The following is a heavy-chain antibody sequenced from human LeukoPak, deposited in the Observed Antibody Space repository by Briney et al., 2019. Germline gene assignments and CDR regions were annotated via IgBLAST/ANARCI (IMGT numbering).Heavy chain of an antibody. V-gene: IGHV4-59*08. CDR2: IYYTGSA. Sequence: PSETLSLTCTVSGAPITRYYWSWIRQPPGKGLEWIGYIYYTGSANYNPSLKSRVSISVDTSKNQFSLRLSSVTAADTAVYYCASLLAAAGDYYYYGMDVWGQGTTVTVSS. J-gene: IGHJ6*02. D-gene: IGHD6-13*01. CDR1: GAPITRYY. CDR3: ASLLAAAGDYYYYGMDV.